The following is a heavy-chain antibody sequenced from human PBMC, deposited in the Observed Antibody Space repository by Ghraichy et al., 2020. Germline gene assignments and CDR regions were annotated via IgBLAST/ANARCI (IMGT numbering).Heavy chain of an antibody. J-gene: IGHJ4*02. CDR1: GFTFSSYG. CDR3: AKADCSGGSCYYDY. Sequence: GESLNISCAASGFTFSSYGMHWVRQAPGKGLEWVAVISYDGSNKYYADSVKGRFTISRDNSKNTLYLQMNSLRAEDTAVYYCAKADCSGGSCYYDYWGQGTLVTVSS. CDR2: ISYDGSNK. V-gene: IGHV3-30*18. D-gene: IGHD2-15*01.